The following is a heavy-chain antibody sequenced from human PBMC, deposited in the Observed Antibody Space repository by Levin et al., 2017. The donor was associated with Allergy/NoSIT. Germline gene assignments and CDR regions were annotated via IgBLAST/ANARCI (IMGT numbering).Heavy chain of an antibody. Sequence: SETLSLTCTVSGGSISSSNYYRGWIRQPPGKGLEWIGSIYYSGSTYYNPSLKSRVTISVDTSKNHFSLKLNSVTAADTAVYYCARGRWLERGYFDYWGQGTLVTVSS. J-gene: IGHJ4*02. CDR2: IYYSGST. V-gene: IGHV4-39*07. CDR3: ARGRWLERGYFDY. CDR1: GGSISSSNYY. D-gene: IGHD1-1*01.